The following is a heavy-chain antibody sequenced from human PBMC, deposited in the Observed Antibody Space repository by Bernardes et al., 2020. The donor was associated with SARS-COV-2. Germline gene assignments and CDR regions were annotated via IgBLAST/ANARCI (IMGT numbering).Heavy chain of an antibody. CDR3: ARDEQTLGYYYSGMDV. V-gene: IGHV1-18*01. CDR1: GYTFTRYG. CDR2: ISAYNGNT. J-gene: IGHJ6*02. Sequence: ASVKVSCKASGYTFTRYGISRVRQPPGHGREWMGWISAYNGNTNLAQKLQGRVSMTTDTSTSTAYMELRSLRSDVTAVYYCARDEQTLGYYYSGMDVWCQGTTVTVSS.